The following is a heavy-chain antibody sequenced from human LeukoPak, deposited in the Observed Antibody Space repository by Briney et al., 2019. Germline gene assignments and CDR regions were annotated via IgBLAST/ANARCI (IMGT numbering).Heavy chain of an antibody. Sequence: GGSLRLSCAASGFTFNNYNMNWVRQAPGKGLEWVSSISSSSSSYIYYADSVKGRFTISRDNAKNSLYLQMNSLRAEDTAVYYCARDLRKDYYDSSGYDQLDYWGQGTLVTVSS. V-gene: IGHV3-21*01. CDR1: GFTFNNYN. J-gene: IGHJ4*02. CDR2: ISSSSSSYI. CDR3: ARDLRKDYYDSSGYDQLDY. D-gene: IGHD3-22*01.